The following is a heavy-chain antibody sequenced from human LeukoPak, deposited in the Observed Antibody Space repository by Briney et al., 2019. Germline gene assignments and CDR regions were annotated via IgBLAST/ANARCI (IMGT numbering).Heavy chain of an antibody. CDR1: GGSVTSYY. D-gene: IGHD2-15*01. CDR3: ARGDMAVGATREYFNYYSMDV. V-gene: IGHV4-59*02. Sequence: KSSETLSLTCTVSGGSVTSYYWSWIRQPPGKGLEWIGYIYYSGSTNHNPSLKGRVTISIDTSNNHFSLKVTSVTAADTAVYYCARGDMAVGATREYFNYYSMDVWGQGTTVTVSS. J-gene: IGHJ6*02. CDR2: IYYSGST.